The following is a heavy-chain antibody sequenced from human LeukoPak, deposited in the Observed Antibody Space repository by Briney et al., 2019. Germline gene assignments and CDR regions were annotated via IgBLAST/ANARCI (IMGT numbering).Heavy chain of an antibody. D-gene: IGHD3-3*01. Sequence: GGSLRLSCAASGFTFSSYSMNWVRQAPGKGLEWDSSISSSSSYIYYADSVKGRFTITRDNAKNSLYLQMNSLRAEDTAVYYCAREEYYDFWSGYYPYWGQGTLVTVSS. CDR2: ISSSSSYI. CDR3: AREEYYDFWSGYYPY. J-gene: IGHJ4*02. V-gene: IGHV3-21*01. CDR1: GFTFSSYS.